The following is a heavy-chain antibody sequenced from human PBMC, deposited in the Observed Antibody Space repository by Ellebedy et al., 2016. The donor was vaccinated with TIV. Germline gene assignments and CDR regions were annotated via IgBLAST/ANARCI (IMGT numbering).Heavy chain of an antibody. J-gene: IGHJ4*02. D-gene: IGHD3-10*01. Sequence: GGSLRLXXVASGFTFRSHGIYWFRQAPGKGLEWVAVLSSDGSNKYYADSVKGRFTISRDNSKNTLYLQMNSLRTDDMAVYYCARGGSSGSSDYWGQGTLVTVSS. CDR3: ARGGSSGSSDY. CDR2: LSSDGSNK. V-gene: IGHV3-30*03. CDR1: GFTFRSHG.